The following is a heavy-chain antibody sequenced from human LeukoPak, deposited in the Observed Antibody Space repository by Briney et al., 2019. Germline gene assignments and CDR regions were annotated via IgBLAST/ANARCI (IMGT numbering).Heavy chain of an antibody. Sequence: GASVKVSCKASGYTFTSYGISWVRQAPGQGLEWMGWISAYNGNTNYAQKLQGRATMTTDTSTSTAYMELRSLRSDDTAVYYCARETTTDDDDFWSGYYISWFDPWGQGTLVTVSS. CDR1: GYTFTSYG. CDR3: ARETTTDDDDFWSGYYISWFDP. V-gene: IGHV1-18*01. J-gene: IGHJ5*02. D-gene: IGHD3-3*01. CDR2: ISAYNGNT.